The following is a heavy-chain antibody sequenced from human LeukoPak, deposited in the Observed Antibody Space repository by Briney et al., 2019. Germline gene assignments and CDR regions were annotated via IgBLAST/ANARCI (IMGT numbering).Heavy chain of an antibody. CDR3: ARVSGSYSFYYYYYMDV. Sequence: ASVKVSCKASGYTFSGFYMHWVRQAPGQGLEWMGWMNPNSGDTKYAPKFQGRVTMTRDMSISTAYMELSRLRSDDTAVYYCARVSGSYSFYYYYYMDVWGKGTTVTVSS. V-gene: IGHV1-2*02. J-gene: IGHJ6*03. CDR1: GYTFSGFY. D-gene: IGHD1-26*01. CDR2: MNPNSGDT.